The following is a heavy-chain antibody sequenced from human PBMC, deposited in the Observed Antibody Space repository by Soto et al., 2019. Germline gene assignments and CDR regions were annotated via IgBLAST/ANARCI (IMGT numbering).Heavy chain of an antibody. CDR1: GGSINNNAYY. CDR3: ARRTTSRTNTFDI. J-gene: IGHJ3*02. Sequence: QLQMQESGPGLVKPSETLSLTCIVSGGSINNNAYYWNWIRQSPQKGLEGIGSIYYSGTTYYNPSLQSRITISIDTSRNQFSLKLGSVTAADTAVYFCARRTTSRTNTFDIWGQGTMVIVSS. V-gene: IGHV4-39*01. D-gene: IGHD1-1*01. CDR2: IYYSGTT.